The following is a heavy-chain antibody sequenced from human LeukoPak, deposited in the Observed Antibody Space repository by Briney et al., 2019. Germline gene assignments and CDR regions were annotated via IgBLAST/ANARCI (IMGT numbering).Heavy chain of an antibody. V-gene: IGHV3-43*02. CDR1: GFTFDDYA. CDR2: ISGDGGST. Sequence: GGSLRLSCAASGFTFDDYAMHWVRQAPGKGLEWVSLISGDGGSTYYADSVKGRFTISRDNSKNSLYLQMNSLKTEDTAVYYCTSLVQYYYGSGSYFPPFDYWGQGTLVTVSS. D-gene: IGHD3-10*01. J-gene: IGHJ4*02. CDR3: TSLVQYYYGSGSYFPPFDY.